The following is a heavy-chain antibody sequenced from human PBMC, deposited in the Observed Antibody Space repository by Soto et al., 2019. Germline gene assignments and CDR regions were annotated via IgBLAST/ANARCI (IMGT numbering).Heavy chain of an antibody. CDR3: ARQLSIVVVVAANFDY. Sequence: SETLSLTCTVSGGSISSSSYYWGWIRQPPGKGLEWIGSIYYSGSTYYNPSLKSRVTISVDTSKNQFSLKLSSVTAADTAVYYCARQLSIVVVVAANFDYWGQGTLVPVSS. J-gene: IGHJ4*02. D-gene: IGHD2-15*01. CDR1: GGSISSSSYY. CDR2: IYYSGST. V-gene: IGHV4-39*01.